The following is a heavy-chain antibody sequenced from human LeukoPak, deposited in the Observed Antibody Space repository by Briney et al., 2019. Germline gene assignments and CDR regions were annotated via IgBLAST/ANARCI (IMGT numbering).Heavy chain of an antibody. V-gene: IGHV3-74*01. CDR3: EREGVGVTVIEDCYYGMDV. Sequence: GGSLRLSCAASGFTFSSYWMHWVRQAPGKGLVWVSRINSDGSSTSYADSVKGRFTISRDNAKNTLYLQMNSLRAEDTAVYYCEREGVGVTVIEDCYYGMDVWAQGTRVTVSS. J-gene: IGHJ6*02. D-gene: IGHD2-21*02. CDR1: GFTFSSYW. CDR2: INSDGSST.